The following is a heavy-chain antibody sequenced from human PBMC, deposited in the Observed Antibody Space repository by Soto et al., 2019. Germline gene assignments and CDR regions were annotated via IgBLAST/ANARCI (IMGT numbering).Heavy chain of an antibody. J-gene: IGHJ4*02. V-gene: IGHV3-7*05. CDR1: GFTFSSYW. CDR2: IKQDGSET. Sequence: EVQLVESGGGLVQPGGSLRLSCAASGFTFSSYWMSWVRQAPGKGLEWVANIKQDGSETYYVESVKGRFTISRDNAKHSLYLQMNSLRAEDTAVYYGSRESCIQHGTYFDCWGQGTLVTVSS. CDR3: SRESCIQHGTYFDC. D-gene: IGHD5-18*01.